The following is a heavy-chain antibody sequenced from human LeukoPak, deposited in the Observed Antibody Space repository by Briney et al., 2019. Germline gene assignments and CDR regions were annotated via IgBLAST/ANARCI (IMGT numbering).Heavy chain of an antibody. CDR2: ISGNSDYI. CDR3: ARATNYWHSLIDY. Sequence: PGGSLRLSCAASGFTFTTYSMSWVRQAPGKGPEWVSSISGNSDYIFYADSLKGRFTISRDNVKRSLYLQMNSLRVEDTAVYYCARATNYWHSLIDYWGQGILVTVSS. V-gene: IGHV3-21*01. J-gene: IGHJ4*02. D-gene: IGHD5-24*01. CDR1: GFTFTTYS.